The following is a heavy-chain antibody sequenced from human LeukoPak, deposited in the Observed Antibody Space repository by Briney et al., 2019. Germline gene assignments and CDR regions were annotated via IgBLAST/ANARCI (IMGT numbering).Heavy chain of an antibody. CDR2: IHYSGST. CDR1: GGSISTYY. CDR3: ARVGFRTAFDI. J-gene: IGHJ3*02. V-gene: IGHV4-59*01. Sequence: SETLSLTCTVSGGSISTYYWSWIRQPPGKGLDWIGYIHYSGSTNYNPSLKSRVTISVDTSKNQFFLKLSSVTAADTAVYYCARVGFRTAFDIWGQGTMGTVS. D-gene: IGHD3-10*01.